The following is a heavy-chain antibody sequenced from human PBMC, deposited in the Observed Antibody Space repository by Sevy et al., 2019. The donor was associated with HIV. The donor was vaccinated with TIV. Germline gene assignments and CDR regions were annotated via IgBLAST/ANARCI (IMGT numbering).Heavy chain of an antibody. V-gene: IGHV3-48*03. CDR1: GFTFSSYE. D-gene: IGHD2-2*01. CDR3: ARASFGYCSSTSCHDAFDI. J-gene: IGHJ3*02. Sequence: GGSLRLSCAASGFTFSSYEMNWVRQAPGKGLEWVSYISSSGSTIYYADSVKGRFTISRDNAKNSLYLQMNSLRAEDTAVYYCARASFGYCSSTSCHDAFDIWGQGTMVTVSS. CDR2: ISSSGSTI.